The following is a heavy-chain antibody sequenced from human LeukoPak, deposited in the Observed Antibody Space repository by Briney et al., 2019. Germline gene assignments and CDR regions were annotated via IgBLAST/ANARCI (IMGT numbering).Heavy chain of an antibody. D-gene: IGHD3-22*01. Sequence: GRSLRLSCAASGFTFSSCSMIWVRQAPGKGLEWVSSISSNSDYIFYADSVKGRFTISRDNAKNSLYLQMNSLRAEDTAVYYCVKYYSDTTGYDKWGQGTLVTVSS. CDR1: GFTFSSCS. CDR3: VKYYSDTTGYDK. CDR2: ISSNSDYI. J-gene: IGHJ4*02. V-gene: IGHV3-21*01.